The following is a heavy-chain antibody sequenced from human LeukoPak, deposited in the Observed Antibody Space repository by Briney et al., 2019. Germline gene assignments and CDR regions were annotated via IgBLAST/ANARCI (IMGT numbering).Heavy chain of an antibody. CDR3: ARVKRFGELTFDY. Sequence: ASVKVSCKASGYTFTGYYMHWVRQAPGQGLEWMGWINPNSGGTNYAQKFQGRVTMTRDTSISTAYMELSRLRSDDTAVYYCARVKRFGELTFDYWGQGTLVTVSS. CDR2: INPNSGGT. V-gene: IGHV1-2*02. CDR1: GYTFTGYY. J-gene: IGHJ4*02. D-gene: IGHD3-10*01.